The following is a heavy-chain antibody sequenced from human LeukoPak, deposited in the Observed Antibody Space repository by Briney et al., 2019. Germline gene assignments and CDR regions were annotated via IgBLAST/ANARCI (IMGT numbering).Heavy chain of an antibody. J-gene: IGHJ6*03. CDR2: IRYDGSNK. Sequence: GGSLRLSCAASGFTFSSYGMHWVRQAPGKGLEWVAFIRYDGSNKYYADSVKGRFTISRDNSKNPLYLQMNSLRAEDTAVYYCAKDVTYYYDSSGYPFYYDYYYLDVWGKGTTVTISS. CDR3: AKDVTYYYDSSGYPFYYDYYYLDV. D-gene: IGHD3-22*01. CDR1: GFTFSSYG. V-gene: IGHV3-30*02.